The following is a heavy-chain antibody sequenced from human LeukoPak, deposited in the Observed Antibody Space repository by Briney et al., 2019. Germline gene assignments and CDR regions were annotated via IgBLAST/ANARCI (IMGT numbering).Heavy chain of an antibody. V-gene: IGHV5-51*01. D-gene: IGHD2-2*01. CDR2: IYPGDSDT. Sequence: GESLQISCKGSGYSFTSYWIGWVRQMPGKGLEWMGIIYPGDSDTTYSPSFQGQVTISADKSISTAYLQWSSLKASDTAMYYCARRDGYCSSTSCYADYYYGMDVWGQGTTDTVSS. CDR3: ARRDGYCSSTSCYADYYYGMDV. J-gene: IGHJ6*02. CDR1: GYSFTSYW.